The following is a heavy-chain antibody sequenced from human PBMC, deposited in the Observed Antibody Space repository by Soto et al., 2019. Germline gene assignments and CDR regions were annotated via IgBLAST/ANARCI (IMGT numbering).Heavy chain of an antibody. CDR2: IYYSGST. J-gene: IGHJ5*02. Sequence: SETLSLTCTVSGGSISSGDYYWSWIRQPPGKDLGWIGYIYYSGSTYYNPSLKSRVTISVDTSKNQFSLKLSSVTAADTAVYYCAREGYHCSSTSCYTHGWFDPWGQGTLVTSPQ. V-gene: IGHV4-30-4*01. CDR1: GGSISSGDYY. CDR3: AREGYHCSSTSCYTHGWFDP. D-gene: IGHD2-2*02.